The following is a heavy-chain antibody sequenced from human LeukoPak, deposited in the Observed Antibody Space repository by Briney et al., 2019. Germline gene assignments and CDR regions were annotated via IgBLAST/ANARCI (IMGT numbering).Heavy chain of an antibody. CDR3: ARFRTSSTYNWFDP. V-gene: IGHV1-2*02. CDR2: INPNSGGT. J-gene: IGHJ5*02. D-gene: IGHD2-8*01. Sequence: ASVNVSCTASGYTFTDYYMHWVRQAPGQGLEWKGWINPNSGGTNYAQKFQGRVTMTRDTSISTAYMELSRLTSDDTAVYYCARFRTSSTYNWFDPWGQGTLVTVSS. CDR1: GYTFTDYY.